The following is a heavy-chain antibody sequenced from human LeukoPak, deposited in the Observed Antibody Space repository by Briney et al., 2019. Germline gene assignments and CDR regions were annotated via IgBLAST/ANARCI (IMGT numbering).Heavy chain of an antibody. V-gene: IGHV3-23*01. Sequence: GGSLRLSRAASRFTFSSHAMNWVRQAPGKGLEWISLISHSGSSTYYADSVKGRFTISRDNSNNTLYLQMNSLRAEDTAVYYCAKGDGELRDVDSLFQFRLHFDHWDQGALVTVSS. CDR3: AKGDGELRDVDSLFQFRLHFDH. CDR2: ISHSGSST. CDR1: RFTFSSHA. J-gene: IGHJ4*02. D-gene: IGHD3-9*01.